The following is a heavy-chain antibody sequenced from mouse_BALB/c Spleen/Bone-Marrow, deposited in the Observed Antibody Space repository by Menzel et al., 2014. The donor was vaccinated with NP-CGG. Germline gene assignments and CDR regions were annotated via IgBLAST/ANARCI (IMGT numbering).Heavy chain of an antibody. CDR1: GYTFTSYW. Sequence: VQLKESGTALARPGASVKMSCKASGYTFTSYWMHWVKQRPGQGLEWIGTIYPGNSDTTYYQKFKGKAKLTTVTSTSTAYMKLSSLTNEDSAVYDCTFLSRNYFDYWGQGTTVTVSS. D-gene: IGHD6-2*01. J-gene: IGHJ2*01. V-gene: IGHV1-5*01. CDR3: TFLSRNYFDY. CDR2: IYPGNSDT.